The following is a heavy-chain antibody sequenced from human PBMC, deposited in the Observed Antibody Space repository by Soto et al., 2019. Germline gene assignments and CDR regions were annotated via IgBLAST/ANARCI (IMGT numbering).Heavy chain of an antibody. CDR2: IYPGDSDT. CDR3: ARQRFGEWGSCYYYYYMDV. CDR1: GYSFTSYR. V-gene: IGHV5-51*01. J-gene: IGHJ6*03. D-gene: IGHD3-3*01. Sequence: PGESLKISCKGSGYSFTSYRLGWVRQMPGKGLEWMGIIYPGDSDTRYSPSFQGQVTISADKSISTAYLQWSSLKASDTAMYYCARQRFGEWGSCYYYYYMDVRGKGTTVTVSS.